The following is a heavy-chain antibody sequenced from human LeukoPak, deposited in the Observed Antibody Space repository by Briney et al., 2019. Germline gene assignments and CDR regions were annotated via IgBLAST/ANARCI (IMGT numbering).Heavy chain of an antibody. CDR3: ARDLLMVPAATSFDY. D-gene: IGHD2-2*01. V-gene: IGHV3-74*01. CDR1: GFTFSNYW. J-gene: IGHJ4*02. Sequence: GGSLRLSCAASGFTFSNYWMHWVRQAPGKGLVWVSRIKGDGSHTVYADSVKGRFTISRDNAKNSLYPQMNSLRAEDTAVYYCARDLLMVPAATSFDYWGQGTLVTVSS. CDR2: IKGDGSHT.